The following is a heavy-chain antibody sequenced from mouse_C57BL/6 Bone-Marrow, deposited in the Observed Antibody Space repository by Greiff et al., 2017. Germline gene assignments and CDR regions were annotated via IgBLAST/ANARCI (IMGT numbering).Heavy chain of an antibody. J-gene: IGHJ4*01. Sequence: QVQLQQSGPGLVQPSQSLSITCTVSGFSLTSYGVHWVRQSPGKGLEWLGEIWRGGSTDYNAAFMSRLSITKDNSKSQVFFKMNSLQADDTAIYYCAKNSDGNYNYAMDYWGQGTSVTVSA. CDR2: IWRGGST. CDR1: GFSLTSYG. CDR3: AKNSDGNYNYAMDY. D-gene: IGHD2-1*01. V-gene: IGHV2-5*01.